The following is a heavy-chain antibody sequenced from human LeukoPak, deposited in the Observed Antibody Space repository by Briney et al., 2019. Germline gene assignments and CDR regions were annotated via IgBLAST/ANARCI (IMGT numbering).Heavy chain of an antibody. Sequence: ASVKVPCKASGYTFTGYYMHWVRQAPGQGLEWMGWINPNGGGTNYAQKFQGRVTMTRDTSISTAYMELSRLRSDDTAVYYCARGRTAGSGYANDYWGQGTLVTVSS. CDR1: GYTFTGYY. J-gene: IGHJ4*02. D-gene: IGHD3-22*01. V-gene: IGHV1-2*02. CDR3: ARGRTAGSGYANDY. CDR2: INPNGGGT.